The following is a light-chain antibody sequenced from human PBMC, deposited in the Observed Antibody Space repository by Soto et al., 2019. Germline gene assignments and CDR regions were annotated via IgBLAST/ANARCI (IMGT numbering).Light chain of an antibody. Sequence: QSALTQPASVSGSPGQSITISCTGTSSDVGSYNLVSWYQQHPGKAPKLMIHEDSKRPSGVSNRFSGSKSGNTASLTISGLQAEDEADYYCCSFAGSSTSVFGGGTQLTVL. CDR1: SSDVGSYNL. V-gene: IGLV2-23*01. CDR2: EDS. CDR3: CSFAGSSTSV. J-gene: IGLJ2*01.